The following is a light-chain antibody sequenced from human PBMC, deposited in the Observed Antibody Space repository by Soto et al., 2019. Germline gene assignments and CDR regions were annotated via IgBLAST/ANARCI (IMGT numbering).Light chain of an antibody. Sequence: QLVLTQPRSVSGSPGQSVTISCTGTSNDVGAYNYVSWYQQHPGKAPKFIIYDVSQRPSGVPDRFSGSKSGNTASLTISGLQADDEADYYCCSHAGTYTAVLFGGGTKLTVL. CDR3: CSHAGTYTAVL. CDR2: DVS. CDR1: SNDVGAYNY. J-gene: IGLJ2*01. V-gene: IGLV2-11*01.